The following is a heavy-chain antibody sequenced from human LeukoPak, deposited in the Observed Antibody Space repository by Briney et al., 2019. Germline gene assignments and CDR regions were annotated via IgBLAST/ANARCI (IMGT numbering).Heavy chain of an antibody. J-gene: IGHJ4*02. V-gene: IGHV3-23*01. CDR3: AKGPGSGRAFDY. CDR2: ISGGGGSI. Sequence: GGSLRLSCAASGFTFSNYAMSWVRQAPGKGLDWVSTISGGGGSIYYADSVKGRFTISRDNSKNTLYLQMNSLKADDTAVYYCAKGPGSGRAFDYWGQGTLVTVSS. D-gene: IGHD3-10*01. CDR1: GFTFSNYA.